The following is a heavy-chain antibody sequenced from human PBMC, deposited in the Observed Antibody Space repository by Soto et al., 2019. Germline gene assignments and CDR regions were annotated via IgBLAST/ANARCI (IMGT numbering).Heavy chain of an antibody. D-gene: IGHD3-3*01. J-gene: IGHJ4*02. V-gene: IGHV3-74*03. CDR3: ASHYDMWSGYLSPVDY. CDR2: INGDESST. CDR1: GFTFSTYW. Sequence: GGSLRLSCAASGFTFSTYWMHWVRQAPGKGLVWVSRINGDESSTAYADSVKGRFTITRDNAKNSLYLEMNSLRDEDTAVYYCASHYDMWSGYLSPVDYWGQGTLVTVSS.